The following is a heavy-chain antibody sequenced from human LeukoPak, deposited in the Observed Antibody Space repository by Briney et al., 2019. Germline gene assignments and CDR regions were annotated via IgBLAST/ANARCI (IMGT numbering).Heavy chain of an antibody. CDR2: INPNSGGT. Sequence: ASVKVSCKASGYTFTGYYMHWVRQAPGQGLEWMGWINPNSGGTNYAQKFQGRVTMTRDTSISTAYMELSRLRSDDTAVYYCARLVPSYYYYYGMDVWGRGTTVTVSS. J-gene: IGHJ6*02. CDR1: GYTFTGYY. CDR3: ARLVPSYYYYYGMDV. D-gene: IGHD6-13*01. V-gene: IGHV1-2*02.